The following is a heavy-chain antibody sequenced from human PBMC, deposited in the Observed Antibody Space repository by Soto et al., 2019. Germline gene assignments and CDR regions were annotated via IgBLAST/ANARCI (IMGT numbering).Heavy chain of an antibody. Sequence: QITLKESGPTLVRPTQTLTLTCTFSGFSLSTTGVGVGWIRQPPGKALEWLALIYWDDDKRYSPSLKSRLTITEDTSKNEVTLTMTHMDPVATATYYSAQRLRDYGSGRERANDFDPWGQGTLVTVSS. J-gene: IGHJ5*02. V-gene: IGHV2-5*02. CDR2: IYWDDDK. CDR3: AQRLRDYGSGRERANDFDP. D-gene: IGHD3-10*01. CDR1: GFSLSTTGVG.